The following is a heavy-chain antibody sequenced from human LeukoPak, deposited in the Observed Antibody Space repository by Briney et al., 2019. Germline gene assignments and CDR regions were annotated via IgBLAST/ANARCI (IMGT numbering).Heavy chain of an antibody. V-gene: IGHV1-18*01. CDR1: GHTFTSYG. Sequence: GASVKVSCKASGHTFTSYGISWVRQAPGQGLEWMGGISAYNGNTNNAQKLQGRVTMTTDTSTSTAYMELRSLRSDDTAVYYCARGLGYCSSASCYTYYFDYWGQGTLVTVSS. J-gene: IGHJ4*02. CDR2: ISAYNGNT. D-gene: IGHD2-2*02. CDR3: ARGLGYCSSASCYTYYFDY.